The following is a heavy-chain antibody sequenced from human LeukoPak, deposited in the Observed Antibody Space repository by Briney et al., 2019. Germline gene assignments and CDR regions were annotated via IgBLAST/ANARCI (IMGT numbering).Heavy chain of an antibody. J-gene: IGHJ4*02. D-gene: IGHD3-22*01. Sequence: ASVKLSCKASGYTFTSYGISWVRQAPGQGLEWMGWISAYNGNTNYAQKLQGRVTMTTDTSTSTSYMELRSLRSDDTAVYYCAREGGYDSSGYYPSYFDYWGQGTLVTVSS. CDR3: AREGGYDSSGYYPSYFDY. CDR1: GYTFTSYG. V-gene: IGHV1-18*01. CDR2: ISAYNGNT.